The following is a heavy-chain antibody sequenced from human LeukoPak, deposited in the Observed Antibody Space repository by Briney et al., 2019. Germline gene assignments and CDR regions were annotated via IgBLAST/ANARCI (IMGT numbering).Heavy chain of an antibody. D-gene: IGHD5-12*01. CDR2: ISAYSGNT. CDR1: GYTFTSYD. Sequence: GASVKVSCKASGYTFTSYDINWVRQATGQGLEWMGWISAYSGNTNYAQKLQGRVTMTTDTSTSTAYMELRSLRSDDTAVYYCARDTDSGYDSPYYYYGMDVWGQGTTVTVSS. CDR3: ARDTDSGYDSPYYYYGMDV. V-gene: IGHV1-18*01. J-gene: IGHJ6*02.